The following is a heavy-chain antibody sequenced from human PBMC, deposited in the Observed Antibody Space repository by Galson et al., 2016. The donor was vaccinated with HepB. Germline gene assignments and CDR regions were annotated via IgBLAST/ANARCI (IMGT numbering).Heavy chain of an antibody. CDR2: ISHDGGRK. CDR3: SKAMAAARTNWFDP. J-gene: IGHJ5*02. D-gene: IGHD6-13*01. Sequence: SLRLSCAASGFTFRNYGMHWVRQAPGQGLEWVAIISHDGGRKFYADSVKGRFTISRDNSKNTLYLQMNSLRPEDTAIYYCSKAMAAARTNWFDPWGQGVLVTVSS. V-gene: IGHV3-30*18. CDR1: GFTFRNYG.